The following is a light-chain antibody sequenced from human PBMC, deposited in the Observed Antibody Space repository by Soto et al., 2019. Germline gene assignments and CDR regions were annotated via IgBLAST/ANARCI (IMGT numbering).Light chain of an antibody. CDR1: QSVSSNY. J-gene: IGKJ4*01. CDR2: GAS. CDR3: QQYDTSPPLT. V-gene: IGKV3-20*01. Sequence: IVLTQSPGTLSLSPGDRATLSCRASQSVSSNYLGWYQQKPGQAPRLLLYGASSRAIGIPDRFSGCGSGTDFTLTISRLEPEDFAVYYCQQYDTSPPLTFGGGTKVEIK.